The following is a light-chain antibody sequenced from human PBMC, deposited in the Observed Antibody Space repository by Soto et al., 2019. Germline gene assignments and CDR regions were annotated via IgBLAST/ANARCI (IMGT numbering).Light chain of an antibody. CDR3: SSYTVTSITLYV. J-gene: IGLJ1*01. Sequence: QSALTQPASVSGSPGQSITISCTGTSSDVGGYNYVSWYQQHPGKAPKLMIYEVNNRPSGVSSRFSGSKSGNTASLTISGLQAEDEADYYCSSYTVTSITLYVFGTGTQLTVL. V-gene: IGLV2-14*01. CDR1: SSDVGGYNY. CDR2: EVN.